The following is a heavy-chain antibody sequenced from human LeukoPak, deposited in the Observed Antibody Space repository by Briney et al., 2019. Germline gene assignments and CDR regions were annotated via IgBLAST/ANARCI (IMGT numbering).Heavy chain of an antibody. D-gene: IGHD6-19*01. CDR2: ISPYNGDT. J-gene: IGHJ4*02. CDR3: ARGIAVSGLDY. Sequence: ASVKVSCKASGYIFTTYGISWVRQAPGQGLEWMGWISPYNGDTNYAQKLQGRVTMTTDTSTSTAYMELTRLRSDDTAMYYCARGIAVSGLDYWGQGTLVTVSS. V-gene: IGHV1-18*01. CDR1: GYIFTTYG.